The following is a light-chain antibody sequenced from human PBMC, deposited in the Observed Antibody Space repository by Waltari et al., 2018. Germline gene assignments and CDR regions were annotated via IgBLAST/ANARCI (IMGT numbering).Light chain of an antibody. J-gene: IGLJ2*01. CDR1: SSNIGAGFD. Sequence: QSVLTQPPSVSGAPGQRVTISCTGSSSNIGAGFDVHWYQQLPSTAPKLLCYGNNRAPPRVPGRFAASQRGTSASLAITGCQAEDEADYYGQSYDSSPGVVFGGGSKLTVL. CDR3: QSYDSSPGVV. CDR2: GNN. V-gene: IGLV1-40*01.